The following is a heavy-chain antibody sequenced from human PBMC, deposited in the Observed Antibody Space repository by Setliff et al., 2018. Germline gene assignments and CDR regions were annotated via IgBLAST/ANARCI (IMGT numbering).Heavy chain of an antibody. Sequence: GASVKVSCKASGGTLSTLFITWVRQAPGQGLEWMGGTIPRRPLPNYAVKFQGRLTINADKSTDTANMELSILRSEDTAVYYCARSAITGTTRKYYYYMDVWGQGTTVTVSS. V-gene: IGHV1-69*10. CDR1: GGTLSTLF. CDR2: TIPRRPLP. J-gene: IGHJ6*03. D-gene: IGHD1-7*01. CDR3: ARSAITGTTRKYYYYMDV.